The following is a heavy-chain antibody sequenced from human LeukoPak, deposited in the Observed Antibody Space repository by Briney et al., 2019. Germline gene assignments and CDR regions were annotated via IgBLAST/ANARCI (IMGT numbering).Heavy chain of an antibody. CDR3: AREVVLAGDAFDI. CDR1: GFTFSSYW. Sequence: HTGGSLRLSCAASGFTFSSYWMNWVRQAPGKGLVFVSRVNTDGNNTNYADSVKGRFTISTDNAKNTLYLQVNSLRAEDTAEYYCAREVVLAGDAFDIWGQGTMVTVSS. D-gene: IGHD2-2*01. V-gene: IGHV3-74*01. CDR2: VNTDGNNT. J-gene: IGHJ3*02.